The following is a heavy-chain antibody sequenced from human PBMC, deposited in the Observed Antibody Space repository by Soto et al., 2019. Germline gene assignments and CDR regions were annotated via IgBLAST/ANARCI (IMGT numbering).Heavy chain of an antibody. CDR2: IYGGGTA. Sequence: GGSLRLSCAASGFAVSSKYMTWVRQAPGKGLEWVSVIYGGGTAYYADSVKGRFTISRDNSKNTLYLQMNSLRVEDTAVYYCAKDNSGSYYYFDYWGQGTLVTVSS. V-gene: IGHV3-53*05. J-gene: IGHJ4*02. D-gene: IGHD1-26*01. CDR3: AKDNSGSYYYFDY. CDR1: GFAVSSKY.